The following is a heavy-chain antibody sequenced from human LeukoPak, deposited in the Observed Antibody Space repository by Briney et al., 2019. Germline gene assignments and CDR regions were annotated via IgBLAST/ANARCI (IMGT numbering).Heavy chain of an antibody. D-gene: IGHD3-9*01. J-gene: IGHJ4*02. V-gene: IGHV3-48*03. CDR3: AREDYDISTGYYTYYFDY. Sequence: GGSLTLSCAASGFTFSSYEMNWVRQAPGKGLEWVSYISSSGTTIYYADSVKGRFTISRDNAKNSLYLQMNSLRAEDTAIYYCAREDYDISTGYYTYYFDYWGQGTLVTVSS. CDR1: GFTFSSYE. CDR2: ISSSGTTI.